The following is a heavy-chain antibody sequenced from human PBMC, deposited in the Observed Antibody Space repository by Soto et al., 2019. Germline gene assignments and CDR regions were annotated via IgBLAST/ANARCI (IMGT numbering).Heavy chain of an antibody. CDR1: GGSISSGGYS. CDR2: IYHSGST. CDR3: ARGNVVPLAY. J-gene: IGHJ4*02. V-gene: IGHV4-30-2*01. D-gene: IGHD2-21*01. Sequence: PSETLSLTCTVFGGSISSGGYSWSWIRQPPGKGLEWIGYIYHSGSTYYNPSLKSRVTISVDRSKNQFSLKLSSVTAADTAVYYCARGNVVPLAYWGQGTLVTVSS.